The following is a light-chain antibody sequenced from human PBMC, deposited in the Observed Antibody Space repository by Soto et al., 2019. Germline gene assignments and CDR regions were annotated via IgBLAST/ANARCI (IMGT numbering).Light chain of an antibody. V-gene: IGLV1-47*01. CDR1: SSNVWSNF. CDR3: AAWDNSLRWV. Sequence: QSVLTQPPSVSGTPGQRVTISCSGSSSNVWSNFVYWYQQFPGTAPKLLIYRTDQRPSGVPDRFSASKPGTSASLAISGLRSDDEADYYCAAWDNSLRWVFGGGTQLTVL. J-gene: IGLJ3*02. CDR2: RTD.